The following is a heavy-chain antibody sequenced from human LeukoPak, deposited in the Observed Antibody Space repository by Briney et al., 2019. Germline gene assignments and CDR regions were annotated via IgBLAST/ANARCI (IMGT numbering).Heavy chain of an antibody. CDR1: GFSFSGYA. CDR2: IKQDGSEK. J-gene: IGHJ4*02. Sequence: GGSLRLSCAASGFSFSGYAMSWVRQAPGKGLEWVANIKQDGSEKYYVDSVKGRFTISRDNAKNSLYLQMNSLRAVDTAVYYCARELVVVNSFDYWGQGTLVTVSS. V-gene: IGHV3-7*01. D-gene: IGHD3-22*01. CDR3: ARELVVVNSFDY.